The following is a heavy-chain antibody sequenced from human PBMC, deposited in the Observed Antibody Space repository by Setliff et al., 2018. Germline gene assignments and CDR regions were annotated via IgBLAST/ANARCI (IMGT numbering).Heavy chain of an antibody. Sequence: GGSLRLSCAVSVLMFSNYAMTWVRQAPGKGLEWLSSTIGSGGFTYYADSVKGRFTVSRDNSQNTVYLQMNALSGDDTAVYFCAKAQNIFGGNFDSWGQGALVTVSS. CDR2: TIGSGGFT. J-gene: IGHJ4*02. CDR1: VLMFSNYA. D-gene: IGHD3-3*01. CDR3: AKAQNIFGGNFDS. V-gene: IGHV3-23*01.